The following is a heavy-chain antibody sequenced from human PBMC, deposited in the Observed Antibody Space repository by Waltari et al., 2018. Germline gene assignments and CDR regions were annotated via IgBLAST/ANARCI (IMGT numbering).Heavy chain of an antibody. J-gene: IGHJ6*02. D-gene: IGHD3-10*01. V-gene: IGHV3-43D*04. CDR2: ISWDGGST. Sequence: EVQLVESGGVVVQPGGSLRLSCAASGFTFDDYAMHWVRQAPGKGLESVSLISWDGGSTYYADSVKGRFTISRDNSKNSLYLQMNSLRAEDTALYYCAKDVFGTYYYGSGSYSSYGMDVWGQGTTVTVSS. CDR1: GFTFDDYA. CDR3: AKDVFGTYYYGSGSYSSYGMDV.